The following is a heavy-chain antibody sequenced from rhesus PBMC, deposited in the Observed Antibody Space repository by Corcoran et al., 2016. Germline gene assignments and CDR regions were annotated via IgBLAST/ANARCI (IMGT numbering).Heavy chain of an antibody. CDR1: GFTFTNYS. CDR3: ARDLAPDNGFDAFDF. CDR2: INPYNGNT. V-gene: IGHV1S2*01. J-gene: IGHJ3*01. Sequence: QVQLVQSGAEVKKPGSSVQGSCKASGFTFTNYSMHWVRQAPRPGLGWMGWINPYNGNTKYAQKFQGRVTMTRDTSTSTAYMELTGLRSEDTAVYYCARDLAPDNGFDAFDFWGQGLRVTVFS. D-gene: IGHD3-28*01.